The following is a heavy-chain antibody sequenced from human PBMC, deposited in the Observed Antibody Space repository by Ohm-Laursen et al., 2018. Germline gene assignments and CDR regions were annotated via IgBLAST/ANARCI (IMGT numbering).Heavy chain of an antibody. D-gene: IGHD1-1*01. CDR2: IIGSGGST. CDR3: AKDHTTGTTPFDY. V-gene: IGHV3-23*01. CDR1: GFTFSNYG. J-gene: IGHJ4*02. Sequence: GSLRLSCTASGFTFSNYGMSWVRQAPGKGLEWVSAIIGSGGSTYYADSVKGRFTISRDNSKNTLYLQMNSLRAEDTAVYYCAKDHTTGTTPFDYWGQGTLVTVSS.